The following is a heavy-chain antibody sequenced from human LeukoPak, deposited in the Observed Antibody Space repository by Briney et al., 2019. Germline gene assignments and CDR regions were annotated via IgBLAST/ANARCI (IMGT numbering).Heavy chain of an antibody. D-gene: IGHD2-15*01. Sequence: GRSLRLSCAASGFTFDDYAMHWVRQAPGKGLEWVSGISWNSGSIGYADSVKGRFTISRDKPKNKMYLQMNSLRHNDTATYYCAKAGGADKYGMDVWGQGTTVIVSS. J-gene: IGHJ6*02. CDR1: GFTFDDYA. CDR3: AKAGGADKYGMDV. CDR2: ISWNSGSI. V-gene: IGHV3-9*01.